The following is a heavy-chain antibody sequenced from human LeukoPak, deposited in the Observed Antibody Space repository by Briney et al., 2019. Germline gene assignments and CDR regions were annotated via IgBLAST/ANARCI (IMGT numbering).Heavy chain of an antibody. Sequence: PSDALPLTCPVSGGSISSYHRSWIRQPPGKGLEWIGSIHYSGSTTYNPSLRSRVTISVDTSKNQVSLKLSSVTAADTAVYYCARRLGGTSSGFDYWGQGTLVTVSS. J-gene: IGHJ4*02. CDR3: ARRLGGTSSGFDY. D-gene: IGHD2-2*01. CDR2: IHYSGST. V-gene: IGHV4-59*08. CDR1: GGSISSYH.